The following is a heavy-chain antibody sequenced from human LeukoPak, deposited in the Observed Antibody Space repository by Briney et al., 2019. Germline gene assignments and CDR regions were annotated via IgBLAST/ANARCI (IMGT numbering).Heavy chain of an antibody. CDR3: ARAKGTTVVTVDY. CDR1: GGSISSDY. J-gene: IGHJ4*02. CDR2: IYYSGST. V-gene: IGHV4-59*01. D-gene: IGHD4-23*01. Sequence: SETLSLTCTVAGGSISSDYWGWIRQPPGKGLEWIGYIYYSGSTNYNPSLKSRVTISVDTSKNQFSLKLSSVTAADTAVYYCARAKGTTVVTVDYWGQGTLVTVSS.